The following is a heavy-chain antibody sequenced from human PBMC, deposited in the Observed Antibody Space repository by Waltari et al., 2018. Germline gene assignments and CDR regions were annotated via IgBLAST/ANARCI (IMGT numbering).Heavy chain of an antibody. Sequence: QVQLRESGPGLVKSSETLTLTCDVSGDSISSGFYWAWFRQPPGKGPEWIGSVYHRGTTFYNPSLKSRVTMSVDTSKKHFSLSLTSVTAADTAVYYCARATCSHGGCSMYYFYYYMDVWGKGITVTVSS. J-gene: IGHJ6*03. CDR1: GDSISSGFY. D-gene: IGHD1-26*01. V-gene: IGHV4-38-2*01. CDR2: VYHRGTT. CDR3: ARATCSHGGCSMYYFYYYMDV.